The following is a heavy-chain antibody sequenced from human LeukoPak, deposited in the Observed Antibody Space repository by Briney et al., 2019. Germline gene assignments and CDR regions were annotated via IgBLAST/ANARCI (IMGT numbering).Heavy chain of an antibody. CDR2: INPSGGST. CDR3: ARHSLPGTTPFDY. CDR1: GYTFTNYY. D-gene: IGHD1-1*01. V-gene: IGHV1-46*01. Sequence: ASVTVSCKASGYTFTNYYMHWVRQAPGQGLEWVGIINPSGGSTSYAQKFQGRVTMTRDTSTSTVYMDLTSLRSDDTAVYYCARHSLPGTTPFDYWGQGTLVTVSS. J-gene: IGHJ4*02.